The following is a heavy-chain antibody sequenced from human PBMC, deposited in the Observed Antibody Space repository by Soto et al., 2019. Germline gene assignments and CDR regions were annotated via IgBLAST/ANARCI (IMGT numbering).Heavy chain of an antibody. CDR3: ARGVVLRFLEWPLSFDP. J-gene: IGHJ5*02. V-gene: IGHV3-53*01. CDR1: GFTVSSNY. Sequence: PGGSLRLSCAASGFTVSSNYMSWVRQAPGKGLEWVSVIYSGGSTYYADSVKGRFTISRDSSKNTLYLQMNSLRAEDTAVYYCARGVVLRFLEWPLSFDPWGQGTLVTVSS. D-gene: IGHD3-3*01. CDR2: IYSGGST.